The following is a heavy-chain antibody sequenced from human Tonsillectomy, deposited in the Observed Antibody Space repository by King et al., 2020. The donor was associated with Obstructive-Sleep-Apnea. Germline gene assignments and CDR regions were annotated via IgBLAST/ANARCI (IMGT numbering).Heavy chain of an antibody. V-gene: IGHV3-30-3*01. Sequence: VQLVESGGGVVQPGRSLRLSCAASGFTFSNYAMHWVRQAQGKGLEWVAIISYDGSNKYYADSVKGRFTISRDNSKNTLYLQMNSLRAADTAVYYCARDKTVEIYYYGMDVWGQGTTVTVSS. CDR2: ISYDGSNK. CDR3: ARDKTVEIYYYGMDV. CDR1: GFTFSNYA. D-gene: IGHD4-23*01. J-gene: IGHJ6*02.